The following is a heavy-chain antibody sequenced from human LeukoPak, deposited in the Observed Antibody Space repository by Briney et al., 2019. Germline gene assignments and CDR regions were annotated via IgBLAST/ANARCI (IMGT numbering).Heavy chain of an antibody. D-gene: IGHD6-13*01. CDR3: ARGQNFRSSSWQVGYFQH. CDR2: IYTSGST. CDR1: GGSFSGYY. J-gene: IGHJ1*01. Sequence: SETLSLTCAVYGGSFSGYYWSWIRPPPGKGLEWIGRIYTSGSTNYNPSLKSRVTMSVDTSKNQFSLKLSSVTAADTAVYYCARGQNFRSSSWQVGYFQHWGQGTLVTVSS. V-gene: IGHV4-59*10.